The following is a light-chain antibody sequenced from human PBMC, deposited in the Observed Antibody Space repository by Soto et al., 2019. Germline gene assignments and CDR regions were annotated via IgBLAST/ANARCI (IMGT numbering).Light chain of an antibody. V-gene: IGLV1-51*01. Sequence: QSVLTQPPSVSAAPGQNVTISCSGSSSNIGNNYVSWYQHLPGTAPKLLIYDNDKRPSGIPDRFSGSKSGTSATLGITGLETPDEADYDYGTCANSLSAVGVFGGGTKVTV. CDR3: GTCANSLSAVGV. J-gene: IGLJ2*01. CDR1: SSNIGNNY. CDR2: DND.